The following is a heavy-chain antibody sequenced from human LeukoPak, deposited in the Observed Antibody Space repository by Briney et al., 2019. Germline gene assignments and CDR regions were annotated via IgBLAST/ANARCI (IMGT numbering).Heavy chain of an antibody. Sequence: GGSLRLSCAASGFTFSSYGMHWVRQAPGKGLEWVAVIWYDGSNKYYADSVKGRFTISRDNSKNTLYLQMNSLRAEDTAVYYCARVGGYSYGCHYYYYMDVWGKGTTVTVSS. D-gene: IGHD5-18*01. J-gene: IGHJ6*03. CDR3: ARVGGYSYGCHYYYYMDV. CDR2: IWYDGSNK. CDR1: GFTFSSYG. V-gene: IGHV3-33*01.